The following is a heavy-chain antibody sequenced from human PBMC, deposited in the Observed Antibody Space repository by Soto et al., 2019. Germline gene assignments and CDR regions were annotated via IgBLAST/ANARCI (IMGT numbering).Heavy chain of an antibody. CDR1: GYTFTSHG. D-gene: IGHD6-13*01. J-gene: IGHJ3*02. CDR3: ARDRKGSWFDAFDI. V-gene: IGHV1-18*04. CDR2: ISGSNGNT. Sequence: ASVKVSCKASGYTFTSHGISWVRQAPGQGLEWMGWISGSNGNTNYAQKLQGRVTLATDTSMSTAYVELTSLRSDDTAIYYCARDRKGSWFDAFDIWGQGTMVTVSS.